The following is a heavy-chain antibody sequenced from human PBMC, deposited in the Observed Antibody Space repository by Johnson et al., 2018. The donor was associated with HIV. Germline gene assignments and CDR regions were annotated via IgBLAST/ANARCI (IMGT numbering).Heavy chain of an antibody. J-gene: IGHJ3*02. D-gene: IGHD6-19*01. CDR3: ASSVPGRWYSSSAFDI. CDR1: GFTVSSNY. Sequence: VQLVESGGGLVQPGGSLRLSCAASGFTVSSNYMNWVRQAPGKGPEWVANINHDMSAIHYVDSVKGRFTISRDNAKNSLSLQMNSLRAEDTAVYYCASSVPGRWYSSSAFDIWGQGTMVTVSS. V-gene: IGHV3-7*01. CDR2: INHDMSAI.